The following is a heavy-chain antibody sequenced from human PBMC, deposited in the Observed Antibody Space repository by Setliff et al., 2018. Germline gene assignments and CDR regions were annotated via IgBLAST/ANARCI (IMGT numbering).Heavy chain of an antibody. CDR1: GYTFTSYY. J-gene: IGHJ4*02. V-gene: IGHV1-46*01. CDR2: INSSGGST. Sequence: ASVKVSCKASGYTFTSYYMNWVRQAPGQGFEWMGIINSSGGSTSYPQEYQGRVTMTRDTSISTAYMELSSLRSEDTAVYYCARDGGNSYGYYWGKGTLVTVSS. CDR3: ARDGGNSYGYY. D-gene: IGHD5-18*01.